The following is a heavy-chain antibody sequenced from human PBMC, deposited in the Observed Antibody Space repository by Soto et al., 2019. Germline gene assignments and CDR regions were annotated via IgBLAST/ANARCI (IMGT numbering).Heavy chain of an antibody. D-gene: IGHD3-10*01. Sequence: SETLSLTCTVSGGSISSYYWSWIRQSPGKGLEWIGYIHYSGNTNYNPSLKSRVAISVDTSKNQFSLKLSSVTAADTAVYYCARQGFGPLHGLVDVWGQGTTVTVSS. CDR1: GGSISSYY. V-gene: IGHV4-59*08. J-gene: IGHJ6*02. CDR3: ARQGFGPLHGLVDV. CDR2: IHYSGNT.